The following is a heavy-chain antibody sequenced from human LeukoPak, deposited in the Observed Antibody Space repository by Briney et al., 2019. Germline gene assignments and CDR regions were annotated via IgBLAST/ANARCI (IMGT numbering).Heavy chain of an antibody. CDR1: GFTFSSYA. J-gene: IGHJ4*02. Sequence: GGSLRLSCAASGFTFSSYAMSWVRQAPGKGLEWVSAISGSGGSTYYADSVKGRFTISRDNSKNTLYLQMNSLRAEDTAVYYCAKDLPGGRGSPTVGFDYWGQGTLVTVSS. V-gene: IGHV3-23*01. CDR2: ISGSGGST. CDR3: AKDLPGGRGSPTVGFDY. D-gene: IGHD1-26*01.